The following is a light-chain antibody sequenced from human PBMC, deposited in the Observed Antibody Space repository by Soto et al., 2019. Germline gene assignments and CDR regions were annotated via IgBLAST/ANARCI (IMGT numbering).Light chain of an antibody. CDR3: QQYDNWPRT. CDR1: QSVSSSY. V-gene: IGKV3-15*01. J-gene: IGKJ1*01. CDR2: GAS. Sequence: EIVLTQSPGTLSLSPGERATLSCRASQSVSSSYLAWYQQKPGQAPRLLIYGASTRATGIPARFSGSGSGTDFTLTISSLQSEDFAFFYCQQYDNWPRTFGQGTKVDIK.